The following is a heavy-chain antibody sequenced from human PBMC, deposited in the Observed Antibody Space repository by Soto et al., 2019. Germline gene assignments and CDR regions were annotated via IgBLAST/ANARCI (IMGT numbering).Heavy chain of an antibody. D-gene: IGHD5-18*01. CDR2: IYYSGST. Sequence: PSETLSLTCTVSGGSISSGDYYWSWIRQPPGKGLEWIGYIYYSGSTYYNPSLKSRVTISVDTSKNQFSLKLSSVTAADTAVYYCASNSYGHPFYDYWGQGTLVTVSS. CDR1: GGSISSGDYY. CDR3: ASNSYGHPFYDY. J-gene: IGHJ4*02. V-gene: IGHV4-30-4*01.